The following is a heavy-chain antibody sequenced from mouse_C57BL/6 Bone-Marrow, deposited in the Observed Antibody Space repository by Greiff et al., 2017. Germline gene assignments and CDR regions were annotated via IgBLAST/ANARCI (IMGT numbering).Heavy chain of an antibody. CDR1: GFSLSTSGMG. D-gene: IGHD2-14*01. CDR3: ARRAGYHLDY. CDR2: IYWDDDK. Sequence: QVTLKESGPGILQSSQTLSLTCSFSGFSLSTSGMGVSWIRQPSGKGLEWLAHIYWDDDKRYNPSLKSRLTISKDTSRNQVFLKITSVDTADTATYYCARRAGYHLDYWGQGTTLTVSS. V-gene: IGHV8-12*01. J-gene: IGHJ2*01.